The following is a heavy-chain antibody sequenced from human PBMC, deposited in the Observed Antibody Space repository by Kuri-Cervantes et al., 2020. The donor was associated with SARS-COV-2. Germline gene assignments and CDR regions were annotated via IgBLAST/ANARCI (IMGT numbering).Heavy chain of an antibody. V-gene: IGHV1-69*05. Sequence: SVKVSCKASGCTFSSYAISWVRQAPGQGLEWMGGIIPIFGTANYAQKLQGRVTMTTDTSTSTAYMELRGLRSDDTAVYYCARVVVVPAAISNPGGMDVWGKGTTVTVSS. D-gene: IGHD2-2*02. CDR1: GCTFSSYA. CDR2: IIPIFGTA. CDR3: ARVVVVPAAISNPGGMDV. J-gene: IGHJ6*03.